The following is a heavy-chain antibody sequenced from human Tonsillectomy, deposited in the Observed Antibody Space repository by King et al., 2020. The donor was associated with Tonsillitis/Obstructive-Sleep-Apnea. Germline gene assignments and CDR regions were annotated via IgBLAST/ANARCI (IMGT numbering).Heavy chain of an antibody. CDR3: ARSTSDSGGDYYYYMDV. CDR1: GFTFSDYY. V-gene: IGHV3-11*05. D-gene: IGHD4-17*01. J-gene: IGHJ6*03. Sequence: VQLVQSGRGLVKPGGSLRLSCAASGFTFSDYYMSWIRQAPGKGLEWVSYISTSSSNTNYADSVKGRFTISRDNAKNTLYLQMNSLRAEDTAVYYCARSTSDSGGDYYYYMDVWGKGTTVTVSS. CDR2: ISTSSSNT.